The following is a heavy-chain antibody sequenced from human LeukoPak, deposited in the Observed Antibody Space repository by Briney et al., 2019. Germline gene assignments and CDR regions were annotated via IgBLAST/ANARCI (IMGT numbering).Heavy chain of an antibody. V-gene: IGHV1-46*01. J-gene: IGHJ5*02. CDR1: GYTFTSYY. CDR2: INPSGGST. D-gene: IGHD2-15*01. CDR3: ARGMSCSGGSCYSGDNNWFDP. Sequence: GASVKVSCKASGYTFTSYYMHWVRQAPGQGLEWMGIINPSGGSTSYAQKFQGRVTMTRDTSTSTVYMELSSLRSEDMAVYYCARGMSCSGGSCYSGDNNWFDPWGQGTLVTVSS.